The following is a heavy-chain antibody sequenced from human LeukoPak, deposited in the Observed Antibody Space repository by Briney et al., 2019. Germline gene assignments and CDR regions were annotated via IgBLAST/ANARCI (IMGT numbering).Heavy chain of an antibody. CDR2: INPNSGGT. CDR3: ARNPDFYGSSRAFDY. J-gene: IGHJ4*02. V-gene: IGHV1-2*02. D-gene: IGHD3-10*01. CDR1: GYTFTGYY. Sequence: ASVKVSCKASGYTFTGYYMHWVRQAPGQGLEWMGWINPNSGGTNYAQKLQGRVTMTTDTSTSTAYMELRSLRSDDTAVYYCARNPDFYGSSRAFDYWGQGTLVTVSS.